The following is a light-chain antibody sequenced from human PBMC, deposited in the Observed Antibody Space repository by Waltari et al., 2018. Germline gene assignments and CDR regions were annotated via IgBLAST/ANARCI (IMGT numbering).Light chain of an antibody. CDR1: QSISSY. J-gene: IGKJ4*01. CDR3: QQYDKWPLT. Sequence: EIVMTQSPATLSVSPGERVTLSCRASQSISSYLAWYQQKPGKAPRLLIHDASTRATSIPARFGGSGSGTEFTLTISSLQSEDFAVYYCQQYDKWPLTFGGGTEVEIK. CDR2: DAS. V-gene: IGKV3-15*01.